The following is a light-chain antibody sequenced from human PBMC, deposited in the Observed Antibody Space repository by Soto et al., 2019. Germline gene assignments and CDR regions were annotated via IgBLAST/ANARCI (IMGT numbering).Light chain of an antibody. J-gene: IGKJ3*01. CDR3: QHRNNRPFS. CDR1: QSISTW. V-gene: IGKV3-11*01. Sequence: TQSPSTLSASVGDRVTITCRASQSISTWLAWYQQRPGQAPRLLIYDASNRATGIPARFSGSGSGTDFTLTISSLEPEDFAIYYCQHRNNRPFSFGPGTKVDIK. CDR2: DAS.